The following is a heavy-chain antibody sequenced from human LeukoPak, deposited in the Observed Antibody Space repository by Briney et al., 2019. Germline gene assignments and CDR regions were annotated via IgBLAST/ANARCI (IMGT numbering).Heavy chain of an antibody. Sequence: SETLSLTCSVSGGSISSHYWNWIRQPPGKGLEWIGYIYYSGSTIYNPSLKSRVTISVDTSKNQFSLKLSSVTAADTAVYYCARRSYYSGSGSPPRYWGQGTPVTVSS. D-gene: IGHD3-10*01. J-gene: IGHJ4*02. V-gene: IGHV4-59*11. CDR2: IYYSGST. CDR3: ARRSYYSGSGSPPRY. CDR1: GGSISSHY.